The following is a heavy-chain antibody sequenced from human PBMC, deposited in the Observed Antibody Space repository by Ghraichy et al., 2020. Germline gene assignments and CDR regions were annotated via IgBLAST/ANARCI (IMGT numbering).Heavy chain of an antibody. Sequence: GGSLRLSCAGSGFSFSAYAMSWVRQAPGKGLEWVSGITGSGVNTYYADSVKGRFTISRDNSKNTLYLQMNSLRAEDTAVYYCAKDPWYDLWNGLFNYWGQGALVTVSS. V-gene: IGHV3-23*01. CDR3: AKDPWYDLWNGLFNY. CDR1: GFSFSAYA. CDR2: ITGSGVNT. J-gene: IGHJ4*02. D-gene: IGHD3-3*01.